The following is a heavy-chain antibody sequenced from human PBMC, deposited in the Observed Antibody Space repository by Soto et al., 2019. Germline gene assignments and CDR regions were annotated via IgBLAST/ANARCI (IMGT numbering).Heavy chain of an antibody. CDR1: GYTLTSYD. CDR3: ARMEWFGPNWFDP. CDR2: MNPNSGNT. V-gene: IGHV1-8*01. J-gene: IGHJ5*02. D-gene: IGHD3-10*01. Sequence: ASVKVSCKDSGYTLTSYDINWVRQATGQGLEWMGWMNPNSGNTGYAQKFQGRVTMTRNTSISTAYMEPSSLRSEDTAVYYCARMEWFGPNWFDPWGQGTLVTVS.